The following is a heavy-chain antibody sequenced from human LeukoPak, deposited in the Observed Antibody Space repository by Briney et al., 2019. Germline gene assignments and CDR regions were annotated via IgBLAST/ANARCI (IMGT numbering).Heavy chain of an antibody. D-gene: IGHD1-26*01. CDR2: IIPIFGTA. V-gene: IGHV1-69*13. J-gene: IGHJ4*02. CDR3: ARGAAGWELLGEPFDY. Sequence: SVKVSCKASGGTFSSYAISWVRQAPGQGLEWMGGIIPIFGTANYAQKFQGRVTITADESTSTAYMELSSLRSEDTAVYYCARGAAGWELLGEPFDYWGQGTLVTVSS. CDR1: GGTFSSYA.